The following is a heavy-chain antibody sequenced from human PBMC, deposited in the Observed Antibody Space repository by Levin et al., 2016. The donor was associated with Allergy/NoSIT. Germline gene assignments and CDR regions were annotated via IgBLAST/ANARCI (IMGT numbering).Heavy chain of an antibody. J-gene: IGHJ6*02. V-gene: IGHV3-53*01. CDR2: IYSGGST. D-gene: IGHD3-10*01. CDR3: AGDRRSYYYGSGSYSNGMDV. CDR1: GFTVSSNY. Sequence: GESLKISCAASGFTVSSNYMSWVRQAPGKGLEWVSVIYSGGSTYYADSVKGRFTISRDNSKNTLYLQMNSLRAEDTAVYYCAGDRRSYYYGSGSYSNGMDVWGQGTTVTVSS.